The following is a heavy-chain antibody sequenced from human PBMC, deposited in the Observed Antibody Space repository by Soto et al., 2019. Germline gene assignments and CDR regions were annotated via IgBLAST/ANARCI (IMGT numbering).Heavy chain of an antibody. CDR1: GFTFGDYA. D-gene: IGHD4-17*01. V-gene: IGHV3-49*03. Sequence: PRLSCTASGFTFGDYAMSWFRQAPGKGLEWVGFIRSKAYGGTTEYAASVKGRFTISRDDSKSIAYLQMNSLKTEDTAVYYCTRDRISVDYGEYLYYYYGMDVWGQGTTVTVSS. CDR2: IRSKAYGGTT. CDR3: TRDRISVDYGEYLYYYYGMDV. J-gene: IGHJ6*02.